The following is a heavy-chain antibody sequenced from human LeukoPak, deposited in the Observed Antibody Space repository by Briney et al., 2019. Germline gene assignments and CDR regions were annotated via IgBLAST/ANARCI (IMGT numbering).Heavy chain of an antibody. J-gene: IGHJ5*02. CDR3: AKWTPAGWFDP. D-gene: IGHD6-25*01. CDR2: IYYSGST. Sequence: SETQSLTCTVSGDSSSSYYWSWIRQPPGKGLEWIGYIYYSGSTSYNPSLKSRVTISVDTSKRQFSLKLSSVTAADTAVYYCAKWTPAGWFDPWGQGTLVTVSS. V-gene: IGHV4-59*01. CDR1: GDSSSSYY.